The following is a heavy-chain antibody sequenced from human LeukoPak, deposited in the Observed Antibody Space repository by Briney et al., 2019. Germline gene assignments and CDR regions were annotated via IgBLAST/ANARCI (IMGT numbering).Heavy chain of an antibody. Sequence: GGSLRLSCAASGFTFSSYAMSWFRQAPGKGLEWVSSISGSGVSTYYEDSVQGRFTISRDNSKSALYLQMNSLRAEDTAVYYCAKGLIAVAGTRYAGGYMDVWGKGTTVTVSS. D-gene: IGHD6-19*01. CDR3: AKGLIAVAGTRYAGGYMDV. J-gene: IGHJ6*03. CDR1: GFTFSSYA. V-gene: IGHV3-23*01. CDR2: ISGSGVST.